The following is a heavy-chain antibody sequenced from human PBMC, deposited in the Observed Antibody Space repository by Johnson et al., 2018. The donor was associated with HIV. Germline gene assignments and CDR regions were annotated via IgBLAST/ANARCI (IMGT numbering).Heavy chain of an antibody. CDR2: ISYDGSNK. J-gene: IGHJ3*02. Sequence: QEKLVESGGGVVQPGRSMRLSCAASGFTFSSYAMHWVRQAPGKGLEWVAVISYDGSNKYYADSVKGRFTISRDNSKNTLYLQMNSLRAEDTAVYYCARVSSMIVVLITAGGFDIWGQGTMVTVSS. D-gene: IGHD3-22*01. CDR3: ARVSSMIVVLITAGGFDI. V-gene: IGHV3-30-3*01. CDR1: GFTFSSYA.